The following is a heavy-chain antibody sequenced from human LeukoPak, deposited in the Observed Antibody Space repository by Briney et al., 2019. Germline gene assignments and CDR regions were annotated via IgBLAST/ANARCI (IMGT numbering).Heavy chain of an antibody. V-gene: IGHV1-2*02. Sequence: GASVKVSCKASGYTFTGYYMHWVRQAPGQGLEWMGWINPNSGGPNYAQKFQGRVTMTRDTSISTAYMELSRLRSDDTAVYYCARVVWGYSGYADHYYYMDVWGKGTTVTVPS. CDR2: INPNSGGP. D-gene: IGHD5-12*01. CDR3: ARVVWGYSGYADHYYYMDV. CDR1: GYTFTGYY. J-gene: IGHJ6*03.